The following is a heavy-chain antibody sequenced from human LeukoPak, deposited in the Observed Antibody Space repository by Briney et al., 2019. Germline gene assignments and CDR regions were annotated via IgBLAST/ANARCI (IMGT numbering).Heavy chain of an antibody. CDR3: ARGGAQGMDV. J-gene: IGHJ6*02. CDR1: GSTFSNAW. V-gene: IGHV3-11*01. CDR2: ISGVASDI. Sequence: GGSLRLSCAASGSTFSNAWMSWVRQAPGKGLEWISYISGVASDIYYADSVKGRFTISRDNAKTSVYLQMNSLRVEDTAVYYCARGGAQGMDVWGQGTTVTVSS. D-gene: IGHD1-26*01.